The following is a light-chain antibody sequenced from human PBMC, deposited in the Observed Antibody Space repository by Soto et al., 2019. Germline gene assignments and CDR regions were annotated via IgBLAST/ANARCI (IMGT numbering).Light chain of an antibody. J-gene: IGKJ1*01. Sequence: DIQVTQSPSSLSASVGDSVTLSCQTSQRVDSYIHWYQHQSGKPPKLLIYAASTLQDGVPSRFSGGGSGTAFSLIITGLQAGDSATYYCQQTYTSVGTFGQGTKV. CDR3: QQTYTSVGT. CDR1: QRVDSY. CDR2: AAS. V-gene: IGKV1-39*01.